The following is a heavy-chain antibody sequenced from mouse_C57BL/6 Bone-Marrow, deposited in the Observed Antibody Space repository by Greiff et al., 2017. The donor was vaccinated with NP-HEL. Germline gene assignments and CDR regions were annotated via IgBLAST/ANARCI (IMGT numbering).Heavy chain of an antibody. D-gene: IGHD1-1*01. J-gene: IGHJ4*01. Sequence: QVQLQQPGAELVKPGASVKLSCKASGYTFTSYWMQWVNQRPGQGLEWIGEIDPSDSYTNYNQKFKGKATLTVDPSSSTAYMQISSLTSEDSAVYYCARWGITTVVADAMDYWGQGTAVTVSS. V-gene: IGHV1-50*01. CDR1: GYTFTSYW. CDR3: ARWGITTVVADAMDY. CDR2: IDPSDSYT.